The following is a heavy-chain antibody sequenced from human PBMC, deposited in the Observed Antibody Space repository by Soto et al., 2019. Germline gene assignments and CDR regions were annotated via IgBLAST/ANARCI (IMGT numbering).Heavy chain of an antibody. CDR3: ARVSLYYDILTGPFDY. V-gene: IGHV1-18*01. J-gene: IGHJ4*02. CDR1: GYTFTSYA. CDR2: ISAYNGNT. Sequence: GASVKVSCKASGYTFTSYAMHWVRQAPGQGLEWMGWISAYNGNTNYAQKLQGRVTMTTDTSTSTAYMELRSLRSDDTAVYYCARVSLYYDILTGPFDYWGQGTLVTVSS. D-gene: IGHD3-9*01.